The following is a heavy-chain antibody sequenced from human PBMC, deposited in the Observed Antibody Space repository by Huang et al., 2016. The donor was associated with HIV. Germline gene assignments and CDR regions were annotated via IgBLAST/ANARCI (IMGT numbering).Heavy chain of an antibody. CDR2: SDSGDTT. CDR3: AREMMVRGVSVPITDGYFYYGMDV. V-gene: IGHV3-53*01. J-gene: IGHJ6*02. Sequence: VQLVESGGALVQPGGSLRLSCAASGFPVTTNYLHWVRQAPGKGLEGVWTSDSGDTTSHADSVKGRFTVSRDNPTNTMYLQMNSLRVEDTATYYCAREMMVRGVSVPITDGYFYYGMDVWGHGTTVSVSS. D-gene: IGHD3-10*01. CDR1: GFPVTTNY.